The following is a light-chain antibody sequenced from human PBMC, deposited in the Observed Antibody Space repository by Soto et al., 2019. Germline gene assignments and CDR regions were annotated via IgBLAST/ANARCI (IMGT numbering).Light chain of an antibody. V-gene: IGLV2-23*01. J-gene: IGLJ3*02. CDR1: SSDVGYYKL. Sequence: QSALTQPASVSGSPGQSITMSCTGTSSDVGYYKLVSWYQQHPGKAPKLLIYEGSRRASGVSNRFSGSKSGNTASLTISGLQAEDEADYHCCSYAGSSTWVFGGGTKVTVL. CDR3: CSYAGSSTWV. CDR2: EGS.